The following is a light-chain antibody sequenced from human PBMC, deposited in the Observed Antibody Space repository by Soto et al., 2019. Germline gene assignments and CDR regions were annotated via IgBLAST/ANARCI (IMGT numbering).Light chain of an antibody. J-gene: IGLJ1*01. CDR1: NSDVGAYNF. Sequence: QSVLTQPPSASGSPGQSVTISCTGTNSDVGAYNFVSWYQQHPGKAPKLIIYEVTKRPSGVPDRFSGSKSGNTASLTISALQAGDEADYYCSSNAGNNNYLVGTATKLTVL. CDR2: EVT. V-gene: IGLV2-8*01. CDR3: SSNAGNNNYL.